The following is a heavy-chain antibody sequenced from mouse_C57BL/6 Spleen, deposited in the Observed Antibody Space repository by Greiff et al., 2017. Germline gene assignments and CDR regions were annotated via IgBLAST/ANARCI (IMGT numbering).Heavy chain of an antibody. CDR3: ARRELRNFEV. CDR2: IYPRSGNT. J-gene: IGHJ1*03. CDR1: GYTFPSYG. D-gene: IGHD6-1*01. V-gene: IGHV1-81*01. Sequence: QVKLQQSGAELARPGASVKLSCKASGYTFPSYGISWVQQSTGQGLEWIGEIYPRSGNTYYNEKFKGKATLTADKSSSTAYMELRSLTSEDAAVYFCARRELRNFEVWGTGTTVTVSS.